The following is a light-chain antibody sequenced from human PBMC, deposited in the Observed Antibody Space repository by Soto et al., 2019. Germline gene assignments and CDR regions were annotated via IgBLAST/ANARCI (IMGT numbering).Light chain of an antibody. J-gene: IGKJ4*01. V-gene: IGKV3-20*01. CDR2: GAT. CDR3: QKYGGSTPVT. Sequence: EIVLTQSPGTLSLSPGETATLSCRASQSVSSNYLACYQQKPGEAPRLLIYGATSRATAIPERFSGSGSGTGFTITISSLEPEDVEEYYGQKYGGSTPVTFGRRTKVE. CDR1: QSVSSNY.